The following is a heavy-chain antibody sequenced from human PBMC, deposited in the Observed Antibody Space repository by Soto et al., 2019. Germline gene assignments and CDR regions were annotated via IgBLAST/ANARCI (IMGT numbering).Heavy chain of an antibody. J-gene: IGHJ6*02. CDR3: AGSAMVRGVLYGMDV. CDR1: GGSISSGGYY. V-gene: IGHV4-31*03. D-gene: IGHD3-10*01. CDR2: IYYSGST. Sequence: SETLSLTCTVSGGSISSGGYYWSWIRQHPGKGLEWIGYIYYSGSTYYNPSLKSRVTISVDTSKNQFSLKLSSVTAADTAVYYCAGSAMVRGVLYGMDVWGQGTTVTVSS.